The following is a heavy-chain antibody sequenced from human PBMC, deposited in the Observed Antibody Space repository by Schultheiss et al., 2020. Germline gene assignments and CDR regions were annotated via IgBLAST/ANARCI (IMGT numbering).Heavy chain of an antibody. CDR1: GGSISSGDYY. Sequence: SETLSLACTVSGGSISSGDYYWSWIRQPPGKGLEWIGEINHSGSTYYNPSLKSRVTISVDTSKNQFSLKLSSVTAADTAVYYCARHNWDWGFDYWGQGTLVTVSS. V-gene: IGHV4-39*01. CDR2: INHSGST. D-gene: IGHD1-7*01. J-gene: IGHJ4*02. CDR3: ARHNWDWGFDY.